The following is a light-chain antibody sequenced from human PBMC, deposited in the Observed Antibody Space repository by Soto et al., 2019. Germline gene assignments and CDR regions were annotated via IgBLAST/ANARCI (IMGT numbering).Light chain of an antibody. CDR2: KAS. J-gene: IGKJ1*01. CDR1: QGITTW. V-gene: IGKV1-5*03. Sequence: DIQMNTSASTLSASVGDRVTMTCRASQGITTWLAWYQQRPAKAPKLLIYKASTLEKGIPSRFSGSGSGTEFTLTITSLQPDEFATYYCQQYDSYPRPFGQGTKVDIK. CDR3: QQYDSYPRP.